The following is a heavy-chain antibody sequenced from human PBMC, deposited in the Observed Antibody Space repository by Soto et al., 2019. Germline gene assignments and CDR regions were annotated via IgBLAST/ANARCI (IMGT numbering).Heavy chain of an antibody. CDR2: INPNSGGT. CDR3: ARDVGYCSGGSCYPSLNYYGMDV. Sequence: ASVKVSCKASGYTFTGYYMHWVRQAPGQGLEWMGWINPNSGGTNYAQKFQGWVTMSRDTSISTAYMELSRLRSDDTAVYYCARDVGYCSGGSCYPSLNYYGMDVWGQGTKVTSP. D-gene: IGHD2-15*01. CDR1: GYTFTGYY. V-gene: IGHV1-2*04. J-gene: IGHJ6*02.